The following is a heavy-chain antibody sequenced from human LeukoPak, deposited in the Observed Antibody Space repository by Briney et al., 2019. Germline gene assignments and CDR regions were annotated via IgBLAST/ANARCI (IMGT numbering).Heavy chain of an antibody. CDR2: IYSGGHT. V-gene: IGHV3-53*01. CDR3: AKDRGATDGRGGWFDP. J-gene: IGHJ5*02. Sequence: GGSLRLSCAVSGFSVSDTYMSWVRQTPGKGLEWISVIYSGGHTFYADSVKGRFTISRDNSKNTLYLQMNSLRAEDTAIYYCAKDRGATDGRGGWFDPWGQGTLVTVSS. D-gene: IGHD6-13*01. CDR1: GFSVSDTY.